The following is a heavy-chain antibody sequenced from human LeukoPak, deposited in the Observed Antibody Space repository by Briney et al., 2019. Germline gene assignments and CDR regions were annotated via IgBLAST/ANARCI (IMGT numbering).Heavy chain of an antibody. CDR1: GSTFSSAW. V-gene: IGHV3-15*01. Sequence: GGSLRLSCAASGSTFSSAWLSWVRQAPGKGLEWVGSIKSKTDGGTTDYAAPVKGRFTISRDGSKNTLYLQMNSLKTEDTAVYYCTTDWPFDIWGQGTMVTVSS. J-gene: IGHJ3*02. CDR2: IKSKTDGGTT. CDR3: TTDWPFDI.